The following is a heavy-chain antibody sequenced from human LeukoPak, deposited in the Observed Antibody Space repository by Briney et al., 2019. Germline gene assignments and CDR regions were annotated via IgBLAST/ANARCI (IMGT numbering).Heavy chain of an antibody. V-gene: IGHV4-59*01. Sequence: SETLSLTCTVSGGSIRSYYWSWIRQPPGKGLEWLGYIHYSGSTNYNPSLKSRVTISVDTSRNQFSLKLGSVTAADTALYYCARATAGTGYYFDYWGQGTLVTVSS. D-gene: IGHD6-13*01. CDR1: GGSIRSYY. CDR3: ARATAGTGYYFDY. J-gene: IGHJ4*02. CDR2: IHYSGST.